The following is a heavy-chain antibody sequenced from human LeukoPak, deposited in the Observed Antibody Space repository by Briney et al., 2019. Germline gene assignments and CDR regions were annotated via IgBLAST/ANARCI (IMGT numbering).Heavy chain of an antibody. J-gene: IGHJ5*02. CDR1: GFTFSRNA. CDR3: ARRGESYGDNWLDP. D-gene: IGHD1-26*01. Sequence: GGSLRLSCAASGFTFSRNAIHWVRQGPGKGLEWVSYIAHHGSNKYYADSVKGRFTISRDNSKRTLYLQMNSLRADDTAVYYCARRGESYGDNWLDPWGQGLLVTVSS. V-gene: IGHV3-30*02. CDR2: IAHHGSNK.